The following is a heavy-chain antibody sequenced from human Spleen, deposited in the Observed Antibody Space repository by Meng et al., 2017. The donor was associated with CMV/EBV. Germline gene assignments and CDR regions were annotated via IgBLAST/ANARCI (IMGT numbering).Heavy chain of an antibody. CDR1: GFTFRDYY. Sequence: GGSLRLSCAASGFTFRDYYMSWIRQAPGTGLEWVSYIGPSGSTINYADSVKGRFTISRDNSKNTLYLQMNSLRAGDTAVYYCAKSPKGDYYYYNMDVWGQGTTVTVSS. CDR2: IGPSGSTI. CDR3: AKSPKGDYYYYNMDV. J-gene: IGHJ6*02. V-gene: IGHV3-11*01.